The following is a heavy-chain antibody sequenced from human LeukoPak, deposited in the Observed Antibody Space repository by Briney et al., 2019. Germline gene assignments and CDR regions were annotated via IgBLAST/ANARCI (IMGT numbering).Heavy chain of an antibody. CDR2: IYTSGST. D-gene: IGHD6-19*01. CDR3: ARVAVAGTYYYYYYMDV. Sequence: SETLSLTCTVSDGSINTYYWSWIRQPAGKGLEWIGRIYTSGSTNYNPSLKSRVTISVDTSKNQFSLKLSSVTAADTAVYYCARVAVAGTYYYYYYMDVWGKGTTVTISS. J-gene: IGHJ6*03. V-gene: IGHV4-4*07. CDR1: DGSINTYY.